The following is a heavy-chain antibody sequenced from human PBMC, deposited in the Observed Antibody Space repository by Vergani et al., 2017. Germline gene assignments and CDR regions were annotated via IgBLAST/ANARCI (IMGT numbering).Heavy chain of an antibody. CDR1: GLKFSQFG. CDR2: ISYDVSKT. CDR3: ATDVWDCSGISCFLRAGEFYYMDV. D-gene: IGHD3-16*01. V-gene: IGHV3-33*05. Sequence: QVQLVESGGGVVQPGTSLRLSCEASGLKFSQFGMHWVRQGPGKGLEWLAFISYDVSKTLYAGSEKGRVPISRDHSKITVGLEKSSLRLDDTATYYWATDVWDCSGISCFLRAGEFYYMDVWGQGTTVTVSS. J-gene: IGHJ6*03.